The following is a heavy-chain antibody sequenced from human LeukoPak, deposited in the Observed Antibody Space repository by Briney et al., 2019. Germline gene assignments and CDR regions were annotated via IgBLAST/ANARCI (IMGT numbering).Heavy chain of an antibody. Sequence: SGTLSLTCAVSGGSISSSNWWSWVRQPPGKGLEWIGEIYHSGSTNYNPSLKSRVTISVDTSKNQFSLKLSSVTAADTAVYYCARAGDSSSWYGYYYYYGMDVWGQGTTVTVSS. J-gene: IGHJ6*02. D-gene: IGHD6-13*01. CDR1: GGSISSSNW. V-gene: IGHV4-4*02. CDR3: ARAGDSSSWYGYYYYYGMDV. CDR2: IYHSGST.